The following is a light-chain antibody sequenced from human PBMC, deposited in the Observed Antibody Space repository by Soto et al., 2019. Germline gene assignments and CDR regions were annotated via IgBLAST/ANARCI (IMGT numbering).Light chain of an antibody. CDR1: QNIGNY. CDR2: KAS. J-gene: IGKJ1*01. Sequence: GDRVTITCRASQNIGNYLAWYQQKPGKAPNLLIYKASALESGVPSRFSGSGSGTEFTLSISSLQPDDFATYYCQEYQSYWTFGQGTKVEIK. V-gene: IGKV1-5*03. CDR3: QEYQSYWT.